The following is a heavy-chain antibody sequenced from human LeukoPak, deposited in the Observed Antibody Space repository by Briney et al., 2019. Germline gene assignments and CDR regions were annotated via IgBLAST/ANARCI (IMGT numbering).Heavy chain of an antibody. J-gene: IGHJ4*02. Sequence: SETLSLTCTVSGGSVSSSSYYWGWIRQPPGKGLEWIGSIYYSGSTYYNPSLKSRVTISVDTSKNQFSLKLSSVTAADTAVYYCASNTDYYDSSGYYRNLDYWGQGTLVTVSS. CDR1: GGSVSSSSYY. CDR3: ASNTDYYDSSGYYRNLDY. D-gene: IGHD3-22*01. V-gene: IGHV4-39*01. CDR2: IYYSGST.